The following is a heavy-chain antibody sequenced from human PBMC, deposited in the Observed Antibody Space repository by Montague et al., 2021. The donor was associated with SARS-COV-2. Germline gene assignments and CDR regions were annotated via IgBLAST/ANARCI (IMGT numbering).Heavy chain of an antibody. V-gene: IGHV6-1*01. J-gene: IGHJ4*02. CDR2: TYYRSKWYY. D-gene: IGHD2-2*01. CDR3: AGDPRYSLSCSFDY. Sequence: CAISGDSVSSNTAAWNWIRQSPSRSLEWLGRTYYRSKWYYDYAVSVNSRMTISPDTSKNQFSLQLSSVTPEDRAVYYCAGDPRYSLSCSFDYWGQGTLVTVSS. CDR1: GDSVSSNTAA.